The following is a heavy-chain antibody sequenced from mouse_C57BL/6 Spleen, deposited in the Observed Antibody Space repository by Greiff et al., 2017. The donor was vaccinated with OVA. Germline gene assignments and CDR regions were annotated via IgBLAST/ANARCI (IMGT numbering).Heavy chain of an antibody. J-gene: IGHJ4*01. CDR2: ISYDGSN. Sequence: EVKVEESGPGLVKPSQSLSLTCSVTGYSITSGYYWNWIRQFPGNKLEWMGYISYDGSNNYNPSLKNRISITRDTSKNQFFLKLNSVTTEDTATYYCARAGWLLREAMDYWGQGTSVTVSS. D-gene: IGHD2-3*01. V-gene: IGHV3-6*01. CDR1: GYSITSGYY. CDR3: ARAGWLLREAMDY.